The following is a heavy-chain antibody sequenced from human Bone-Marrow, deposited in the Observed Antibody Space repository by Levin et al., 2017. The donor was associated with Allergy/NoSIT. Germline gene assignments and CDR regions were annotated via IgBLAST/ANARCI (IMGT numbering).Heavy chain of an antibody. CDR3: TRDIGESYGYYGMDV. Sequence: SLKISCAASGFRFNDHAMHWVRQVPGKGLEWVSGINWNGGSIGYADSVKGRFTISRDNAKNSLFLEMKSLGAGDTAFYYCTRDIGESYGYYGMDVWGQGTTVTVSS. J-gene: IGHJ6*01. CDR2: INWNGGSI. V-gene: IGHV3-9*01. D-gene: IGHD3-16*01. CDR1: GFRFNDHA.